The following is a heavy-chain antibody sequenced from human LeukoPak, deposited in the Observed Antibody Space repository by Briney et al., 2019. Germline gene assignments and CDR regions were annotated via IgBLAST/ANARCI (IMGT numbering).Heavy chain of an antibody. CDR3: ARDPTFFDY. CDR1: GFTFSSYE. D-gene: IGHD4-11*01. V-gene: IGHV3-48*03. CDR2: IGSRGSIK. Sequence: GGSLRLSCAASGFTFSSYEMNWVRQAPGKGLEWVSYIGSRGSIKYYADSVKGRFTISRDNAKNSLYLQMNSPRAEDTAVYYCARDPTFFDYWGQGTLVTVSS. J-gene: IGHJ4*02.